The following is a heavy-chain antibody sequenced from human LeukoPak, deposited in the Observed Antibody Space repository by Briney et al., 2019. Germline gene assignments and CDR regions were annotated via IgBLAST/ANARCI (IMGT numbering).Heavy chain of an antibody. J-gene: IGHJ4*02. V-gene: IGHV3-48*03. CDR2: IGSSDSTT. CDR1: GFTFSSYE. Sequence: GGSLRLSCVASGFTFSSYEMNWVRQAPGKGLEWLSYIGSSDSTTHYADSVKGRFTISRDNAKNSLSLQMNSLRAEDTAVYYCARDSGPGYSSSWYDYWGQGTLVTVSS. D-gene: IGHD6-13*01. CDR3: ARDSGPGYSSSWYDY.